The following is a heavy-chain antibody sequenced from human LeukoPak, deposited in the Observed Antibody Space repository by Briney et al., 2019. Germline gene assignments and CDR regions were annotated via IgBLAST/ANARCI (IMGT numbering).Heavy chain of an antibody. D-gene: IGHD3-9*01. CDR3: ATGYYYNVLTGYYKDRDTDFHN. J-gene: IGHJ4*02. Sequence: GGSLRLSCAASGFTFSNYGMHWLRQAPGKGLEWVAFIRCDGSNKYHADSVKGRFTISRDNSKNTLYLQMHSLRDEDTVVYYGATGYYYNVLTGYYKDRDTDFHNWGQGALVTVSS. V-gene: IGHV3-30*02. CDR2: IRCDGSNK. CDR1: GFTFSNYG.